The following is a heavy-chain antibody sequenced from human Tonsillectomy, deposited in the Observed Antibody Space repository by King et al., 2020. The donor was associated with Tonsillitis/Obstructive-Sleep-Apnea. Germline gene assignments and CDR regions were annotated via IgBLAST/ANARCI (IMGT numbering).Heavy chain of an antibody. Sequence: VQLVESGGGLIQPGGSLRLSCAASGFTVSSNYMSWVRQAPGKGLGWVSVIYIGGSIYYADSVKGRFTHSRDNSKNTLYLQMNSLRAEDTAVYYCARDGRYSSSWWGAFDIWGQGTMVTVSS. CDR1: GFTVSSNY. CDR2: IYIGGSI. J-gene: IGHJ3*02. V-gene: IGHV3-53*01. CDR3: ARDGRYSSSWWGAFDI. D-gene: IGHD6-13*01.